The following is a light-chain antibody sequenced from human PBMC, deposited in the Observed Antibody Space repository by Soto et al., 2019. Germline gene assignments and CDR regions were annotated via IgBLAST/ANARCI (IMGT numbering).Light chain of an antibody. J-gene: IGKJ4*01. V-gene: IGKV3-11*01. CDR2: YSS. Sequence: EIVMTQSPATLSLSPGERATLSCRASQSVGTYLAWYQQKPGQAPRLLIYYSSKRATDIPARFSGSGSGTDFTLTISSLEPEDFAVYYCQQRSIWPPAFGGGTKVEIK. CDR3: QQRSIWPPA. CDR1: QSVGTY.